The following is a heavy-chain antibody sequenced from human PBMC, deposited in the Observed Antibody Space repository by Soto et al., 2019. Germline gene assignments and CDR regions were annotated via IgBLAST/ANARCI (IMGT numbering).Heavy chain of an antibody. D-gene: IGHD2-2*01. CDR3: ARCIPYTPGAPDY. Sequence: QVQLVQSGAEVKKPGASVKVSCKASGYTFTGYYMHWVRQAPGQGLEWMGWINPNSGGTNHAQKFQGWVTMTRDTSISTAYMELSRLRSDDTAVYYCARCIPYTPGAPDYWGQGTLVTVSS. J-gene: IGHJ4*02. CDR2: INPNSGGT. CDR1: GYTFTGYY. V-gene: IGHV1-2*04.